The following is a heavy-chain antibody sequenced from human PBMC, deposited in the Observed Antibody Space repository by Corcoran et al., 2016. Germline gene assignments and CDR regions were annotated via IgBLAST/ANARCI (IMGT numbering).Heavy chain of an antibody. V-gene: IGHV4-59*01. CDR3: ARDLWLHYY. CDR1: GGSISSYY. D-gene: IGHD5-12*01. Sequence: QVQLQESGPGLVKPSETLSLTCTVSGGSISSYYGSWIRQPPGKGLEWIGDIYYSGSTNYNPSLKSRVTISVDTSKNQFSLKLSSVTAADTAVYCCARDLWLHYYWGQGTLVTVSS. J-gene: IGHJ4*02. CDR2: IYYSGST.